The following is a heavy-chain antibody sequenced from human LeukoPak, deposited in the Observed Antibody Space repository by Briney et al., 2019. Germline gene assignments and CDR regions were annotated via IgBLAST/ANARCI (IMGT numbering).Heavy chain of an antibody. J-gene: IGHJ4*02. V-gene: IGHV3-23*01. D-gene: IGHD3-10*01. Sequence: PGGSLRLSCAASGFTFSSYAMSWVRQAPGKGLEWVSAISGSGGSTYYADSVKGRFTISRDNSKHTLYLQMNSLRAEDTAVYYCAKVWHTMVRIGNFDYWGQGTLVTVSS. CDR2: ISGSGGST. CDR1: GFTFSSYA. CDR3: AKVWHTMVRIGNFDY.